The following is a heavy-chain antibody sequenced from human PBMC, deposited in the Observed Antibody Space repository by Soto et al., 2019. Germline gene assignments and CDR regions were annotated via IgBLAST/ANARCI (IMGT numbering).Heavy chain of an antibody. CDR1: GASISRYY. D-gene: IGHD5-12*01. CDR2: LYNTGST. J-gene: IGHJ4*02. CDR3: ARGWLQYDY. Sequence: PSETLSLTCTFSGASISRYYWSWIRQSPGKGLEWIGYLYNTGSTIYNPSLKSRVTMSVDTSKNQFSLRLSSVTAADTAVYYCARGWLQYDYWGRGTLVTVSS. V-gene: IGHV4-59*08.